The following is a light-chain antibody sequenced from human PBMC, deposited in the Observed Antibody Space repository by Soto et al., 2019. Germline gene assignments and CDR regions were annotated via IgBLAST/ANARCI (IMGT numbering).Light chain of an antibody. CDR2: GAS. Sequence: EIVLTQSPGTLSLSPGERATLSCRASQSISSSYLAWYQQKPGQAPRLLICGASIRPTGIPDRFTGSGAGTDFTLTISRLEPEDFAVYYCQQYGSSPLTFGQGTNVEIK. CDR3: QQYGSSPLT. CDR1: QSISSSY. V-gene: IGKV3-20*01. J-gene: IGKJ1*01.